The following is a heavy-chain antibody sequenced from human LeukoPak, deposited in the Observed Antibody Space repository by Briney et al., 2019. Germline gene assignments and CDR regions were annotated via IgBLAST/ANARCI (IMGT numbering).Heavy chain of an antibody. J-gene: IGHJ4*02. D-gene: IGHD5-18*01. CDR1: GFTFSSYA. CDR2: ISGSGGST. CDR3: AREFTAMAFDY. V-gene: IGHV3-23*01. Sequence: GGSLRLSCAASGFTFSSYAMSWVRQAPGKGLEWVSTISGSGGSTYYADSVKGRLTISRDNAKNSLYLHMDSLRAEDTAVYYCAREFTAMAFDYWGQGALVTVSS.